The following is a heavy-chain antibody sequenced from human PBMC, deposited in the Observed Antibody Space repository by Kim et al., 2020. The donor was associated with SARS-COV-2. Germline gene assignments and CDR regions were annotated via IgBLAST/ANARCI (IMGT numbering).Heavy chain of an antibody. CDR1: GGSFSGYY. CDR3: ARVESDSLDY. Sequence: SETLSLTCAVYGGSFSGYYWSWIRQPPGKGLEWIGEINHSGSTNYNPSLKSRVTISVDTSKNQFSLKLSSVTAADTAVYYCARVESDSLDYWGQGTLVTVSS. V-gene: IGHV4-34*01. CDR2: INHSGST. J-gene: IGHJ4*02.